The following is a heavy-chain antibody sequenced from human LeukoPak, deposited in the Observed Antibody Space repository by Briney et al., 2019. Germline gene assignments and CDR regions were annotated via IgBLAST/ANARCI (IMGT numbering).Heavy chain of an antibody. CDR2: ISGSGGST. Sequence: GGSLRLSCAASGFTFSSYAMSWVRQAPGKGLEWVSAISGSGGSTYYADSVKGRFTISRDNSKNTLYLQMNSLRAEDTAVYYCAKDLDKYYDSSGYYNPTWFDPWGQGTLVTVSS. CDR1: GFTFSSYA. V-gene: IGHV3-23*01. CDR3: AKDLDKYYDSSGYYNPTWFDP. D-gene: IGHD3-22*01. J-gene: IGHJ5*02.